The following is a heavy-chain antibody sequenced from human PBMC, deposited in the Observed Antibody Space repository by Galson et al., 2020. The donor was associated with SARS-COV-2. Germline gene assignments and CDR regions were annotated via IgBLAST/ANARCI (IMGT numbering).Heavy chain of an antibody. CDR1: GGSISSSSYY. CDR3: ARDLGYDILTGYGGFSDGMDV. J-gene: IGHJ6*02. Sequence: SETLSLTCTVSGGSISSSSYYWGWIRQPPGKGLEWIGSIYYSGSTYYNPSLKSRVTISVDTSKNQFSLKLSSVTAADTAVYYCARDLGYDILTGYGGFSDGMDVWGQGTTVTVSS. V-gene: IGHV4-39*07. CDR2: IYYSGST. D-gene: IGHD3-9*01.